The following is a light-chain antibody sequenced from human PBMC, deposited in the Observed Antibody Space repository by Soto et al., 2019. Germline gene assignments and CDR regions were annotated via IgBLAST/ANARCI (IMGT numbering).Light chain of an antibody. CDR2: EAS. CDR1: QSVTTY. J-gene: IGKJ5*01. Sequence: EIVLTQSPDTLSLSPGERATLSCRASQSVTTYLAWYQQKPGKAPRLLIYEASKRATGIPARFSGSGSGTDFTLTISSLEPEDFAVYYCQQRSNWPPLISFGQGTRLEIK. CDR3: QQRSNWPPLIS. V-gene: IGKV3-11*01.